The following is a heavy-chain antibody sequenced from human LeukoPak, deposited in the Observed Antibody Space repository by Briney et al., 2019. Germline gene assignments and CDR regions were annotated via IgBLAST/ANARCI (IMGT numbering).Heavy chain of an antibody. D-gene: IGHD1-26*01. CDR3: ARTWMELYFFPY. J-gene: IGHJ4*02. V-gene: IGHV1-2*02. Sequence: ASVKVSCKTSGYTFTAYSMHWVRQAPGQGLEWMGWINPNSGGTNYAQKFQGRVTMTRDTSISTVYMELSRLRSDDTDVYYCARTWMELYFFPYWGQGALVTVSS. CDR2: INPNSGGT. CDR1: GYTFTAYS.